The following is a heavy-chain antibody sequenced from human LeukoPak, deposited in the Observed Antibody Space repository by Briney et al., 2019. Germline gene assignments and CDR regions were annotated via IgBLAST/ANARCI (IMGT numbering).Heavy chain of an antibody. CDR3: ASEMENYGLALDY. J-gene: IGHJ4*02. D-gene: IGHD3-10*01. Sequence: GGSLRLACAAYALTVSINYMGWVRQAPGKGLEWVSVIYSSGSTHYADSVKGRFTISRDNSKNTMYLQMNSLRAEDTAVYYCASEMENYGLALDYWGEGALVTVSS. CDR1: ALTVSINY. CDR2: IYSSGST. V-gene: IGHV3-66*01.